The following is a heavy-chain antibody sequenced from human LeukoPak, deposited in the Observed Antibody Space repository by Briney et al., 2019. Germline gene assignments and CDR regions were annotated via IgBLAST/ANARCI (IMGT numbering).Heavy chain of an antibody. CDR2: IYYSGST. Sequence: PSETLSLTCTVSGGSISSSSYYWGWIRQPPGKGLEWIGSIYYSGSTYYNPSLKSRVTISVDTSKNQFSLKLSSVTAADTAVYYCARHGIVVVPAANGAFDIWGQGTMVTVSS. V-gene: IGHV4-39*01. J-gene: IGHJ3*02. D-gene: IGHD2-2*01. CDR1: GGSISSSSYY. CDR3: ARHGIVVVPAANGAFDI.